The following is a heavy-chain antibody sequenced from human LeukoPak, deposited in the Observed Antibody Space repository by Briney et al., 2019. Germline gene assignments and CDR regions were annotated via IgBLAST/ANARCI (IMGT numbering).Heavy chain of an antibody. J-gene: IGHJ4*02. CDR1: GFTFSGSA. CDR3: TPTGYSDYDLSHPFDY. Sequence: RGSLKLSSAASGFTFSGSAMHWVRQASGKGLGWVGRIRSEANSYATAYAASVKGRFTISRDDSKNTAYLQMNSVKTEDTAVYYCTPTGYSDYDLSHPFDYWGQGTRVTVSS. D-gene: IGHD5-12*01. CDR2: IRSEANSYAT. V-gene: IGHV3-73*01.